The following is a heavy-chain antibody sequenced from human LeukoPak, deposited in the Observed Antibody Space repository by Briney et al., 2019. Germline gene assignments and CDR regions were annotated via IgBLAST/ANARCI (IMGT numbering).Heavy chain of an antibody. V-gene: IGHV3-48*04. CDR1: GFTFSRYS. CDR3: ASTFPYCGGGSCAL. Sequence: GGSLRLSCAASGFTFSRYSMNWVRQAPGKGLEWVSYISSSSSAIYYADSVKGRFTISRDNAKNSLYLQMNSLRAEDTAIYYCASTFPYCGGGSCALGGQGTLVTVSS. D-gene: IGHD2-15*01. J-gene: IGHJ4*02. CDR2: ISSSSSAI.